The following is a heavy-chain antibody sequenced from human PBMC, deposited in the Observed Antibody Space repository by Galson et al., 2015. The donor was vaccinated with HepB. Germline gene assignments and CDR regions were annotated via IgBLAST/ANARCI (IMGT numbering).Heavy chain of an antibody. CDR3: AKVEYGDYGDYFDY. Sequence: SLRLSCAASGFTFSSYGMHWVRQAPGKGLEWVAVISYDGSNKYYADSVKGRFTISRDDSKNTLYLQMNSLRAEDTAVYYCAKVEYGDYGDYFDYWGREPWSPSPQ. V-gene: IGHV3-30*18. D-gene: IGHD4-17*01. J-gene: IGHJ4*02. CDR1: GFTFSSYG. CDR2: ISYDGSNK.